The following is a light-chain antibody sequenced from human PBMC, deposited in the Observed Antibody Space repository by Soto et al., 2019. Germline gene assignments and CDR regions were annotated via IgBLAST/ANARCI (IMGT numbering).Light chain of an antibody. CDR3: SSYTNINTRACV. CDR1: SSDVDDYNY. J-gene: IGLJ1*01. CDR2: EVT. V-gene: IGLV2-14*01. Sequence: QSALTQPRSVSGSPGQSVTISCTGTSSDVDDYNYVSWFQQHPGKAPKLMIYEVTDRPSGVSNRFSGSKSGNTASLTISGLQAEDEAEYYCSSYTNINTRACVFGTGTKLTVL.